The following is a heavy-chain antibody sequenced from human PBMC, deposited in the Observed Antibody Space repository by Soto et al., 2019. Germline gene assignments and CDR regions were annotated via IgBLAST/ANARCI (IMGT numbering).Heavy chain of an antibody. CDR2: ISGSARTV. CDR3: ACLSTWNKPGGGP. V-gene: IGHV3-48*03. Sequence: GGSLRLSCRASGFAFSEYEMNWVRQAPGKGLEWLSYISGSARTVSYADSVKGRFTISRDNAKQSLYLQMDNVRAEDTAIYYCACLSTWNKPGGGPWGQGSLVTVSS. J-gene: IGHJ5*02. D-gene: IGHD1-1*01. CDR1: GFAFSEYE.